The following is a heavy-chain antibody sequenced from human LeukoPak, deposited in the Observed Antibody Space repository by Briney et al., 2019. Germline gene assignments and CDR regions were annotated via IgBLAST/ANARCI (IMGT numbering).Heavy chain of an antibody. Sequence: GRSLRLSCAASGFTFSSYAMHWVRQAPGKGLEWVAVISYDGSNKYYADSVKGRFTISRDNSKNTLYLQMNSLRAEDTAVYYCAKLLAYCGGDCYWGWDYWGQGTLVTVSS. CDR3: AKLLAYCGGDCYWGWDY. V-gene: IGHV3-30-3*01. CDR1: GFTFSSYA. J-gene: IGHJ4*02. D-gene: IGHD2-21*02. CDR2: ISYDGSNK.